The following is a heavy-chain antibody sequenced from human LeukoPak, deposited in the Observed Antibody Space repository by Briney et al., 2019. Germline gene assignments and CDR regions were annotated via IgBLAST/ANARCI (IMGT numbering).Heavy chain of an antibody. CDR3: ARDGGGYSNYHWFDP. CDR1: GVTFSSYA. J-gene: IGHJ5*02. D-gene: IGHD5-12*01. CDR2: IIAIAGIT. V-gene: IGHV1-69*04. Sequence: SVKVSCNASGVTFSSYAITWVRQAPGQGLEWVGRIIAIAGITNYAQKFQSRVMITADKSTNTASMELRSLRFADTAVYYCARDGGGYSNYHWFDPWGQGTLVTVSS.